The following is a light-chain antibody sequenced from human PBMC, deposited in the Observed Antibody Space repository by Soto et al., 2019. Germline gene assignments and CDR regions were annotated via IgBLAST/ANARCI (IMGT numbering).Light chain of an antibody. Sequence: DIQMTQSPSSLSASVGDRVTITCQASQDISNYLNWYQQKPGKAPKLLIYDASNLETGVPSRFSGSGSGTDFTFTISSLQPEDIATYYCQQYDNLGDTFGGGTKVEIK. CDR1: QDISNY. J-gene: IGKJ4*01. CDR2: DAS. V-gene: IGKV1-33*01. CDR3: QQYDNLGDT.